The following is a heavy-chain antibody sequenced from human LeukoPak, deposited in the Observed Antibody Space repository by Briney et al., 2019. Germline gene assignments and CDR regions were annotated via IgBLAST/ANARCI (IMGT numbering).Heavy chain of an antibody. D-gene: IGHD3-3*01. CDR2: IKWNSEII. V-gene: IGHV3-9*01. CDR3: ARDNLSGSYGMDV. J-gene: IGHJ6*02. CDR1: GFTLDNFA. Sequence: GGSLRLSCAASGFTLDNFALHWVRQLPGKGLEWVAGIKWNSEIIGYADSVRGRFTISRDNAKSSLSLQMNSLTEDDTALYYCARDNLSGSYGMDVWGQGTTVTVSS.